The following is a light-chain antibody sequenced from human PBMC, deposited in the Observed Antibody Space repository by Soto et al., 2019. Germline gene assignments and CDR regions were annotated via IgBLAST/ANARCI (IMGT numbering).Light chain of an antibody. V-gene: IGKV3-15*01. CDR1: QSISGN. CDR3: QQYHNWPIT. Sequence: EIVMTQSPASLSVSPGERATLSCRASQSISGNLAWYQQKPGQAPRLLIYGASRATGIPARFSGSGSGTEFTLTISSLQSEDFAVYYCQQYHNWPITFGQGTRLEIK. CDR2: GAS. J-gene: IGKJ5*01.